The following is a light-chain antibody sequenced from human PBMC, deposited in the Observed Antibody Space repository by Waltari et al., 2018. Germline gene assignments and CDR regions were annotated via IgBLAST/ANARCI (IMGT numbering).Light chain of an antibody. CDR1: TSDVGSYDL. Sequence: QSALTQPASVSGTPGQSITISCSGTTSDVGSYDLVSWYQQHPGEAPKLLICEVFKRPAGTSSRFSGAKSGSTASLTISGLQPEDEADYYCCSYAGRGTYVFGSGTKVTVL. J-gene: IGLJ1*01. CDR3: CSYAGRGTYV. CDR2: EVF. V-gene: IGLV2-23*02.